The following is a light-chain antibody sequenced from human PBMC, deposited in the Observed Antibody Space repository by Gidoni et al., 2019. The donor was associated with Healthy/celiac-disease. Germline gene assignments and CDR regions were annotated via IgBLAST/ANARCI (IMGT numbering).Light chain of an antibody. J-gene: IGKJ2*04. CDR2: GAS. V-gene: IGKV3-20*01. Sequence: IVLKQSPGTLSLFPGERATLSCRASQCVSSSYLAWYQQKPGQAPRLLIYGASSRATGIPDRFSGSGSGTDFTLTISRLEPEDFAVYYCQQYGSSGSFGQGTKLEIK. CDR1: QCVSSSY. CDR3: QQYGSSGS.